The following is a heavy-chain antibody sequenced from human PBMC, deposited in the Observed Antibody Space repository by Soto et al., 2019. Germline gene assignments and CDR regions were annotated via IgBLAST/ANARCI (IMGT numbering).Heavy chain of an antibody. CDR3: ARDLGEAFDY. CDR1: GDSISGDY. V-gene: IGHV4-59*01. J-gene: IGHJ4*02. D-gene: IGHD3-16*01. CDR2: VYYNGNT. Sequence: SETLSLTCTVSGDSISGDYYTWIRQPPGKGLEWIGNVYYNGNTTYNPSLKSRVTISVDTSKNQFSLKLSSVTAADTAVYYCARDLGEAFDYWGQGTLVTVSS.